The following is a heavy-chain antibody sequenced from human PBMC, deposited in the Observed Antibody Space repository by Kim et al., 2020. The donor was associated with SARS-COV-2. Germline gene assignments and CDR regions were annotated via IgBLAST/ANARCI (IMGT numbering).Heavy chain of an antibody. CDR3: AGGGARARTPRYYFDY. J-gene: IGHJ4*02. Sequence: KFQGRVTITADESTSTAYMELSSLRSEDTAVYYCAGGGARARTPRYYFDYWGQGTLVTVSS. V-gene: IGHV1-69*01. D-gene: IGHD3-16*01.